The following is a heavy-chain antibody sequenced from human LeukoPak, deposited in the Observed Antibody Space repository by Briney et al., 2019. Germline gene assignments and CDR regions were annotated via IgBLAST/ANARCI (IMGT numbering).Heavy chain of an antibody. D-gene: IGHD3-10*01. CDR3: ARSGSGSPPPL. CDR1: GGSISSSSYY. Sequence: PSETLSLTCTVSGGSISSSSYYWGWIRQPPGKGLEWIGSIYYSGSTYYNPSLKSRVTISVDTSKNQFSLKLSSVTAADTAVYYCARSGSGSPPPLWGQGTLVTVSS. J-gene: IGHJ4*02. CDR2: IYYSGST. V-gene: IGHV4-39*07.